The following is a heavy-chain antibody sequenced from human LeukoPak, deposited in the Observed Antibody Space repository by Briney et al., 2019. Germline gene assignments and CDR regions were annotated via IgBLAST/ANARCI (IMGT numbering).Heavy chain of an antibody. CDR3: TRDIAVAGTLDY. CDR1: GFSFSSYW. CDR2: IKQDGSEK. Sequence: GGSLGLSCAASGFSFSSYWMSWVRQAPGKGLEWVANIKQDGSEKYYVDSVKGRFTISRDNARNSLFLQMNSLRAEDTAVYYCTRDIAVAGTLDYWGQGTLVTVSS. D-gene: IGHD6-19*01. J-gene: IGHJ4*02. V-gene: IGHV3-7*01.